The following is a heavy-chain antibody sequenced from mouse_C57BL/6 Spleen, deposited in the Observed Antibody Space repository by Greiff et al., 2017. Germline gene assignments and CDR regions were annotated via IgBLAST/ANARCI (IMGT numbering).Heavy chain of an antibody. CDR1: GYTFTNYW. CDR3: ASSSYYGSSYGY. CDR2: IYPGGGYT. V-gene: IGHV1-63*01. D-gene: IGHD1-1*01. J-gene: IGHJ2*01. Sequence: QVQLQQSGAELVRPGTSVKMSCTASGYTFTNYWIGWAKQRPGHGLEWIGDIYPGGGYTNYNEKFKGKATLTADKSYSTAYMQFSSLTSEDSAIYYCASSSYYGSSYGYWGQGTTLTVAS.